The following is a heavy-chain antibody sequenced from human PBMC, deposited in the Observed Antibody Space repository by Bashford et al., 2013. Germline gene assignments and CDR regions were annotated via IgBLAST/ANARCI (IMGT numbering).Heavy chain of an antibody. CDR3: ARYGGPTLHSNWFDS. V-gene: IGHV3-23*01. CDR2: ISFHGQNT. J-gene: IGHJ5*01. Sequence: VRQGSRARGVEWVATISFHGQNTHYADSVEGRFTISRDDSKSTLFLLMNSLRADDTAIYFCARYGGPTLHSNWFDSWGQGTLVTVSS. D-gene: IGHD3-16*01.